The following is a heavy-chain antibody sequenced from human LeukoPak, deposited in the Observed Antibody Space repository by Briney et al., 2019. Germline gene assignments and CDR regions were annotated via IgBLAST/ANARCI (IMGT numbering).Heavy chain of an antibody. CDR1: GFSFSDYY. J-gene: IGHJ4*02. Sequence: PGGSLRLSCAASGFSFSDYYMSWMRQAPWKGLEWVSYISTGGSTTYHADSVKGRFTISRDNAKNSLYLQMNSLRAEDTAVYYCARVRGSYSSDSWGQGTLVTVSS. CDR3: ARVRGSYSSDS. CDR2: ISTGGSTT. D-gene: IGHD1-26*01. V-gene: IGHV3-11*01.